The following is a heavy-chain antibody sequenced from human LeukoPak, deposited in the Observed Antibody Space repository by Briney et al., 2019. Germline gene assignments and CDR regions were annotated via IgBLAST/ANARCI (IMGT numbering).Heavy chain of an antibody. V-gene: IGHV4-59*01. D-gene: IGHD3-10*01. CDR2: IYYSGST. CDR3: ARGTYYYGSVYFQH. CDR1: GGSISSYY. Sequence: PSETLSLTCTVSGGSISSYYWSWIRQPPGKGLEWIGYIYYSGSTNYNPSLKSRVTISVDTSKNQFSLKLSSVTAADTAVYYCARGTYYYGSVYFQHWGQGTLVTVSS. J-gene: IGHJ1*01.